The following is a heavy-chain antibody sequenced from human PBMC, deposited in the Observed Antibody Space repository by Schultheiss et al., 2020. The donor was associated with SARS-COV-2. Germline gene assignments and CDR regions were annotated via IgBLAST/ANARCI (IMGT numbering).Heavy chain of an antibody. D-gene: IGHD2-2*01. V-gene: IGHV4-39*07. CDR2: IYYSGST. Sequence: SQTLSLTCTVSGGSISSGGYYWSWIRQPPGKGLEWIGSIYYSGSTYYNPSLKSRVTISVDTSKNQFSLKLSSVTAADTAVYYCARRPAAWYCSSTSCGEDYWGQGTLVTVSS. CDR1: GGSISSGGYY. CDR3: ARRPAAWYCSSTSCGEDY. J-gene: IGHJ4*02.